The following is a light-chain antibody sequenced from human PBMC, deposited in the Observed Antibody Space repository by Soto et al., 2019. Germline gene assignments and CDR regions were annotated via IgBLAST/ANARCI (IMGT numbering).Light chain of an antibody. CDR2: DVS. V-gene: IGLV2-14*01. Sequence: QSALTQPASVSGSPGQSITISCTGTSSDIGDYNYVSWYQQHPGKAPKLMIYDVSNRPSGVSNRFSGSKSGNTASLTISGLQAEDEADYYCSSYTVSSTLYVFGTGTQLTVL. CDR3: SSYTVSSTLYV. CDR1: SSDIGDYNY. J-gene: IGLJ1*01.